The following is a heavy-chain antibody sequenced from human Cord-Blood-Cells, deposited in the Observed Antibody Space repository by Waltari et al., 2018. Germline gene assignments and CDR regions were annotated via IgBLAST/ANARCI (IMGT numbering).Heavy chain of an antibody. CDR1: GYSFTSYW. D-gene: IGHD6-13*01. CDR2: IYPGDSDT. V-gene: IGHV5-51*01. Sequence: ELQLVQSGAAVKKPGESLKISCKGSGYSFTSYWIGWVRQMPGQGLEWMGIIYPGDSDTRYSPSFQGQVTISADKSISTAYLQWSSLKASDTAMYYCARHYPLGESEAAAGTYFQHWGQGTLVTVSS. CDR3: ARHYPLGESEAAAGTYFQH. J-gene: IGHJ1*01.